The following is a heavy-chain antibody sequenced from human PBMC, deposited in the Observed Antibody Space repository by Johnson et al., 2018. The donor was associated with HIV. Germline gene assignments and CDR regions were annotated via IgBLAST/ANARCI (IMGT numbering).Heavy chain of an antibody. V-gene: IGHV3-30-3*01. CDR3: AREAPQPSDAYDI. J-gene: IGHJ3*02. D-gene: IGHD5-18*01. CDR2: ISYDGSNK. Sequence: WVRQAPGKGLEWVAVISYDGSNKYYADSVKGRFTISRDNDKNSLYMQMNSLTAEDTAVYYCAREAPQPSDAYDIWGQGTMVSVSS.